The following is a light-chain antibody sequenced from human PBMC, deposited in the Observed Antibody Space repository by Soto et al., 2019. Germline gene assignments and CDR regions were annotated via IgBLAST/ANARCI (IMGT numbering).Light chain of an antibody. J-gene: IGKJ4*01. CDR2: KAS. V-gene: IGKV1-5*03. CDR3: QQYNGYPLT. Sequence: DIQMTQSPSTLSASVGDRVTITCRASQSISSWLGWYQQKPGKAPNLLISKASSLESRVPSRFSGSGSGTEFTLTISSLQPDDFGTYYCQQYNGYPLTFGGGTKIEIK. CDR1: QSISSW.